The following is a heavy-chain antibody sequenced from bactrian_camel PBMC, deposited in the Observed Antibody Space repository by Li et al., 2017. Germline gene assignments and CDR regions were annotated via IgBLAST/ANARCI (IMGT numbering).Heavy chain of an antibody. Sequence: HVQLVESGGGSVQAGGSLRLSCAASRFTYSSYCMGWFRQAPGTEREGVAALDSDGSTSYADSVKGRFTISKDFPKNTLYLQMNSLKPEDTATYYCAAADCPSVFSVPSKYDYWGQGTQVTVS. D-gene: IGHD3*01. CDR1: RFTYSSYC. CDR2: LDSDGST. J-gene: IGHJ4*01. CDR3: AAADCPSVFSVPSKYDY. V-gene: IGHV3S26*01.